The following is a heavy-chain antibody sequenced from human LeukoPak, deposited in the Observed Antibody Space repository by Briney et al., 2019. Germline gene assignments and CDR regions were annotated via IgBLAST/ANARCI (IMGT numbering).Heavy chain of an antibody. Sequence: GGSLRLSCAASGFIFSNDAMHWVRQAPGKGLEWVAFIWFDGSNKHYADSVKGRFTISRDNSEDTLYLQMNSLRAEDTAVYYCVRDPSGSGFAFDSWGQGALITVSS. CDR3: VRDPSGSGFAFDS. CDR2: IWFDGSNK. CDR1: GFIFSNDA. V-gene: IGHV3-33*01. J-gene: IGHJ4*02. D-gene: IGHD1-1*01.